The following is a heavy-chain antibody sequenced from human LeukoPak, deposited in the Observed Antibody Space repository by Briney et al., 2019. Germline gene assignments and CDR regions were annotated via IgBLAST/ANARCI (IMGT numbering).Heavy chain of an antibody. J-gene: IGHJ4*02. Sequence: HPGTSLRLSCAASGFTFSSYGMHWVRQAPGKGLEWVAVIWYDGTNKYYADSVKGRFTISRDNSKNTLYLQMNSLKAEDTAVYYCAKEYPIPAHWGQGILVSVSS. CDR1: GFTFSSYG. CDR3: AKEYPIPAH. V-gene: IGHV3-33*06. CDR2: IWYDGTNK.